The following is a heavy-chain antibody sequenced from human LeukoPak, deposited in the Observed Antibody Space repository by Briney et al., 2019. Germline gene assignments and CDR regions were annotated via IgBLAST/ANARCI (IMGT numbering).Heavy chain of an antibody. CDR1: GFTFSSYC. V-gene: IGHV3-7*01. J-gene: IGHJ3*02. Sequence: GGSLRLSCAVSGFTFSSYCMTWARQAPGKGLEWVANIKQGGSETYYVDSVKGRFAISRDIAKNSLYLQMNSLRAEDTAAYYCARGVLYSTDAFDIWGQGTMVIVSS. CDR2: IKQGGSET. CDR3: ARGVLYSTDAFDI. D-gene: IGHD4-11*01.